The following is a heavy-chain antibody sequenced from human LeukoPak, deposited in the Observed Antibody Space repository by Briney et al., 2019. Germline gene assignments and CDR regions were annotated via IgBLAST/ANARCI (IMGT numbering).Heavy chain of an antibody. Sequence: SSETLSLTCTVSGGSISSYYWSWVRQPPGKGLEWIGYIYTIGSTNYNRSLESRVTISVDTSKTHFSLKLGSVTAADTAVYYCARTVVVTAIHYFDYWGQGTLVTVSS. D-gene: IGHD2-21*02. CDR1: GGSISSYY. CDR3: ARTVVVTAIHYFDY. J-gene: IGHJ4*02. V-gene: IGHV4-4*09. CDR2: IYTIGST.